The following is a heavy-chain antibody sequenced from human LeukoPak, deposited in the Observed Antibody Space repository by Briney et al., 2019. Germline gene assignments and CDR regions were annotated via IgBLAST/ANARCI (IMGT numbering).Heavy chain of an antibody. J-gene: IGHJ4*02. Sequence: GGSLRLSCAVSGFTFSNYAMSWVRRAPGKGLEWVSTISARGNYTYYADSVKGRFTISRDSSKNTLYLQMNSLRAEDTAVYYCARDRGGGISMVVLVYDYWGQGTLVTVSS. CDR2: ISARGNYT. CDR3: ARDRGGGISMVVLVYDY. CDR1: GFTFSNYA. D-gene: IGHD3-22*01. V-gene: IGHV3-23*01.